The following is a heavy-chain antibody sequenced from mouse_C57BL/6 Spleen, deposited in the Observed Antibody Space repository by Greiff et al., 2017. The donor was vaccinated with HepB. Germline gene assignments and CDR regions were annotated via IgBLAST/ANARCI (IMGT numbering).Heavy chain of an antibody. D-gene: IGHD2-1*01. Sequence: QVQLQQSGPELVKPGASVKISCKASGYAFSSSWMNWVKQRPGKGLEWIGRIYPGDGDTNYNGKFKGKATLTADKSSSTAYMQLSSLTSEDSAVYFCARRDGTSYAMDYWGQGTSVTVSS. CDR1: GYAFSSSW. CDR3: ARRDGTSYAMDY. V-gene: IGHV1-82*01. J-gene: IGHJ4*01. CDR2: IYPGDGDT.